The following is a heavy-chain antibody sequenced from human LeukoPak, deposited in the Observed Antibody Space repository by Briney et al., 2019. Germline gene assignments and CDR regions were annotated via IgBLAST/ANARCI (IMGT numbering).Heavy chain of an antibody. CDR3: ARDSGYSYGSFDY. D-gene: IGHD5-18*01. Sequence: SVKVSCKASGGTFSSYAISWVRQAPGQGLEWMGGIIPIFDTANYAQKFQGRVTITADESTSTAYMELSSLRSEDTAVYYCARDSGYSYGSFDYWGQGTLVTVSS. CDR2: IIPIFDTA. V-gene: IGHV1-69*13. CDR1: GGTFSSYA. J-gene: IGHJ4*02.